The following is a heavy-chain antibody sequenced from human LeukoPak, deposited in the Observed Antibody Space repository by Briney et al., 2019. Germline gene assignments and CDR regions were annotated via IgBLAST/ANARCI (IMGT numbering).Heavy chain of an antibody. CDR3: ARDVQSGYYGY. Sequence: GGSLRLSCAASGFTFSSYWMSRVRQAPGKGLEWVANIKQDGSEKCYVDSVKSRFTISRDNAKNSLYLQMNSLGAEDTAVYYCARDVQSGYYGYWGQGTLVTVSS. CDR1: GFTFSSYW. V-gene: IGHV3-7*01. J-gene: IGHJ4*02. CDR2: IKQDGSEK. D-gene: IGHD3-22*01.